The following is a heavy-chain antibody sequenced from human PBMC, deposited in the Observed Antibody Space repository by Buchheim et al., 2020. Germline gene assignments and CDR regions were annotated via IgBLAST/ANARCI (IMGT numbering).Heavy chain of an antibody. J-gene: IGHJ5*02. V-gene: IGHV3-30*18. CDR1: GFSFSNYG. Sequence: QVQLVESGGGVVQPGGSLRLSCGASGFSFSNYGIHWVRQAPGKGLEWVAAISYDGSNKFYGDAVKGRFTISGDNSKNTLYLQMNSLKPEDTAVYYCAKEYIAADGTSRGHLYNWFDPWGQGTL. D-gene: IGHD6-13*01. CDR3: AKEYIAADGTSRGHLYNWFDP. CDR2: ISYDGSNK.